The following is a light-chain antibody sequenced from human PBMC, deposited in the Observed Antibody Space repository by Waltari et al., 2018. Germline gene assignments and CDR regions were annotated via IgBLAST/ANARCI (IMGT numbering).Light chain of an antibody. J-gene: IGLJ3*02. CDR1: TSDVGGYNY. CDR2: DFS. CDR3: SSYTSSFTEV. V-gene: IGLV2-14*03. Sequence: QSALTQPASVSGSPGQSITISCTGTTSDVGGYNYVSWYQQHPGKAPKLMFYDFSNRPSGVSNRFSGSKSGNTASLTISGLQAEDEADYYCSSYTSSFTEVFGGGTKLTVL.